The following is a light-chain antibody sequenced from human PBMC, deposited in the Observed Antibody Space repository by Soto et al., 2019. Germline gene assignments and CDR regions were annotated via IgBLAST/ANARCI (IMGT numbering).Light chain of an antibody. CDR1: QSVSSY. CDR2: DAS. J-gene: IGKJ2*01. Sequence: EIVLTQSPATLSLSPGERATLSCRASQSVSSYLAWYQQKPGQALRLLIYDASNRATGIPARFSGSGSGTDFTLTISSLEPEDFAVYYCQQRSNWPQNTFGQGTKLEIK. V-gene: IGKV3-11*01. CDR3: QQRSNWPQNT.